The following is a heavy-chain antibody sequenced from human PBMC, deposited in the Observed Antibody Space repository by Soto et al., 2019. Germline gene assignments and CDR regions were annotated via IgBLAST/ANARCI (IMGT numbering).Heavy chain of an antibody. CDR2: IYYNGNT. D-gene: IGHD7-27*01. V-gene: IGHV4-59*01. CDR1: GGSISNNY. Sequence: QVQLQESGQGLVKPSETLALTFSVSGGSISNNYWSWIRQPPGKGLEWIGYIYYNGNTNYNPPLKRRVTMSVDTSRKQISLKLTTVTAADTAVYYCTRANWYSEYWGQGTLVTVSS. CDR3: TRANWYSEY. J-gene: IGHJ4*02.